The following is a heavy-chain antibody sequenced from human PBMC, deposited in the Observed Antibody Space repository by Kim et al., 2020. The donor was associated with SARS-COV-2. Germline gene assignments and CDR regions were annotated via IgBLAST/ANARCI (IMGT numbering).Heavy chain of an antibody. D-gene: IGHD5-12*01. CDR2: IRTKSDGGTT. J-gene: IGHJ4*02. CDR3: TRGRGYSGYGPTPRFDY. Sequence: GGSLRLSCTASGFTFGDYAMSWFRQAPGKGLEWVGFIRTKSDGGTTEYAASVKGRFTISRDDSKSIAYLQMNSLKTEDTALYYCTRGRGYSGYGPTPRFDYWGQGTLVTVSS. V-gene: IGHV3-49*03. CDR1: GFTFGDYA.